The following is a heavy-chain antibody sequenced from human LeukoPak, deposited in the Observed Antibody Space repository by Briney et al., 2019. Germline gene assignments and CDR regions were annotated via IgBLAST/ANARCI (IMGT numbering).Heavy chain of an antibody. CDR2: IYYSGST. J-gene: IGHJ4*02. Sequence: SETLSLTCTVSGGSISGYYWSWIRQPPGQGLEWMGYIYYSGSTNYNPSLKSRVTISVDTSKNKFSLKLSSVTAADTAMYYCARSIAGAGTEIDYWGQGTLVTVSS. V-gene: IGHV4-59*01. D-gene: IGHD6-19*01. CDR1: GGSISGYY. CDR3: ARSIAGAGTEIDY.